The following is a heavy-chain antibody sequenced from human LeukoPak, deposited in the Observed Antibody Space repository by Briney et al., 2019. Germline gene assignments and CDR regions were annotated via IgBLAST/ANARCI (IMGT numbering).Heavy chain of an antibody. Sequence: PGGSLRLSCAVSGFIFLGYWLHWVRQAPGKGLVWLSRIKNDGSITSYADSVKGRFTISRDNAKNTLYLQMNSLRVEDTAVYYCTTGDCFDASGRGTLVTVSS. CDR2: IKNDGSIT. V-gene: IGHV3-74*01. CDR3: TTGDCFDA. CDR1: GFIFLGYW. J-gene: IGHJ5*02.